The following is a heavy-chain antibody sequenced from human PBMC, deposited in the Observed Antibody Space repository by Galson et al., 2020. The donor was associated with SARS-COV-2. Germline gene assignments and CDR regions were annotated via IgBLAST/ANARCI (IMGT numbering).Heavy chain of an antibody. Sequence: SETLSLTCAVYGGSFSGYYWSWIRQPPGKGLEWIGEINHSGSTNYNPSLKSRVTISVDTSKNQFSLKLSSVTAADTAVYYCATNAWIQPGSDAFDIWGQGTMVTVSS. CDR2: INHSGST. CDR3: ATNAWIQPGSDAFDI. D-gene: IGHD5-18*01. CDR1: GGSFSGYY. V-gene: IGHV4-34*01. J-gene: IGHJ3*02.